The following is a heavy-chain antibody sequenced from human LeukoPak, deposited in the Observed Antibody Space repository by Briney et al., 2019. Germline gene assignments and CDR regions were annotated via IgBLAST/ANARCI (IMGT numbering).Heavy chain of an antibody. CDR1: GYTFTSYV. D-gene: IGHD2-21*01. CDR3: ARNLPGGGFDP. CDR2: INTNTENP. V-gene: IGHV7-4-1*02. J-gene: IGHJ5*02. Sequence: ASVKVSCKASGYTFTSYVMNWVRQAPGQGLEWMGWINTNTENPTYAQGFTGRFVFSLDTSVSTAYLQISSLKTEDTAVYYCARNLPGGGFDPWGQGTLVTVSS.